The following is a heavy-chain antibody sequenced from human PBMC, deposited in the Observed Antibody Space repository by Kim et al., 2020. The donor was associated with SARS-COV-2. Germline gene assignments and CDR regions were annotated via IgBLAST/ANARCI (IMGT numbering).Heavy chain of an antibody. J-gene: IGHJ5*02. CDR1: GFTVSSNY. Sequence: GGSLRLSCAASGFTVSSNYMSWVRQAPGKGLEWVSVIYSGGSTYYADSVKGRFTISRDNSKNTLYLQMNSLRAEDTAVYYCAKGVVGGATVWFDPWGQGTLVTVSS. CDR3: AKGVVGGATVWFDP. D-gene: IGHD2-15*01. CDR2: IYSGGST. V-gene: IGHV3-53*01.